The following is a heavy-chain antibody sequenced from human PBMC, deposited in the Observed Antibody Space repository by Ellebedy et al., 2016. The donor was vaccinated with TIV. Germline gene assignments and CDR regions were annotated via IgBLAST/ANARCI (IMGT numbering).Heavy chain of an antibody. V-gene: IGHV1-2*02. CDR2: INPNSGGT. CDR1: GYTFTGYY. Sequence: AASVKVSCKASGYTFTGYYMHWVRQAPGQGLEWMGWINPNSGGTNYAQKFQGRVTMTRDTSISTAYMELSRLRSDDTAVYYCAREGYSYGYDSGSHFDYWGQGTLVTVSS. CDR3: AREGYSYGYDSGSHFDY. D-gene: IGHD5-18*01. J-gene: IGHJ4*02.